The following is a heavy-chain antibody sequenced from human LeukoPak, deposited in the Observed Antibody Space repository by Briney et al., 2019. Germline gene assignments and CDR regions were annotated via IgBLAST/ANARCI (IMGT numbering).Heavy chain of an antibody. CDR3: AKGFGSGYYYGDYFDY. V-gene: IGHV3-30*18. Sequence: GGSLRLSCAASGFTFSSYGMHWVRQAPGKGLGWVAVISYDGSNKYYADSVKGRFTISRDNSKNTLYLQMNSLRAEDTAVYYCAKGFGSGYYYGDYFDYWGQGTLVTVSS. CDR1: GFTFSSYG. D-gene: IGHD3-22*01. CDR2: ISYDGSNK. J-gene: IGHJ4*02.